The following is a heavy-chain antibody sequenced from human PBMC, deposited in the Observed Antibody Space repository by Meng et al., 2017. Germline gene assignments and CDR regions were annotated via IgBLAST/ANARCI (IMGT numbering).Heavy chain of an antibody. V-gene: IGHV1-69*06. CDR2: IIPIFGTA. D-gene: IGHD1-26*01. Sequence: SVKVSCKASGGTFSSYAISWVRQAPGQGLEWMGGIIPIFGTANYAQKFQGRVTITADKSTGTAYMELSSLRSEDTAVYYCAREGGSGSYLTDAFDIWGQGTMVTVSS. J-gene: IGHJ3*02. CDR3: AREGGSGSYLTDAFDI. CDR1: GGTFSSYA.